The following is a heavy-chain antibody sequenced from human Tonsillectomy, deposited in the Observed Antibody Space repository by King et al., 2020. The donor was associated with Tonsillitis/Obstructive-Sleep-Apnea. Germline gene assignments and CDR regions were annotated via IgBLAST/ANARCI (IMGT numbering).Heavy chain of an antibody. J-gene: IGHJ4*02. CDR2: IYYSGST. CDR1: GGSISSYY. D-gene: IGHD4-17*01. Sequence: VQLQESGPGLVKPSETLSLTCTVSGGSISSYYWSWIRQPPGKGLEWIGYIYYSGSTNYNPSLKSRVTISGDTSKNQFSLKLSSVTAADTAVYYCAREAARGLRRSYFDYWGQGTLVTVSS. CDR3: AREAARGLRRSYFDY. V-gene: IGHV4-59*01.